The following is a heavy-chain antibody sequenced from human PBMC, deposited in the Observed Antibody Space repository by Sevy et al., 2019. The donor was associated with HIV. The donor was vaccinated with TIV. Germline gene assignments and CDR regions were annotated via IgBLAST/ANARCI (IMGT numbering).Heavy chain of an antibody. J-gene: IGHJ6*02. CDR2: IYYSGST. V-gene: IGHV4-59*13. CDR3: ARGYSSSFILNYGMDV. CDR1: GGSISSYY. Sequence: SETLSLTCTVSGGSISSYYWSWIRQPRGKGLEWIGYIYYSGSTNYNPSLKSRVTISVDTSKNQFSLKLSSVTAADTAVYYCARGYSSSFILNYGMDVWGQGTTVTVSS. D-gene: IGHD6-13*01.